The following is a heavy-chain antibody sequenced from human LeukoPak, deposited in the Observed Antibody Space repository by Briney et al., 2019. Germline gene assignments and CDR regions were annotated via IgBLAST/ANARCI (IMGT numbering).Heavy chain of an antibody. J-gene: IGHJ4*02. CDR2: IFYSGST. CDR3: ARDKGFLRGFDY. V-gene: IGHV4-59*01. D-gene: IGHD2/OR15-2a*01. CDR1: GGSISSYY. Sequence: SETLSLTCTVSGGSISSYYWSWIRQPPGKGLEWIGYIFYSGSTNYNPSLKSRVTISVDTFKNQFSLKLSSVTAADTAVYFCARDKGFLRGFDYWGQGTLVTVSS.